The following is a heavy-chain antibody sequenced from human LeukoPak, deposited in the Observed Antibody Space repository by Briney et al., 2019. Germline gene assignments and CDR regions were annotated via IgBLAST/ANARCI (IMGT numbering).Heavy chain of an antibody. J-gene: IGHJ4*02. CDR1: GPSISSYY. Sequence: SETLSLTCSVSGPSISSYYWSWIPQPPGKGLEWIGYIYASGTTKYNPSLQSRITISVDTSKNQFSLRLTSVTAADTAVYYCARLTGGYWGQGTLVTVSS. CDR2: IYASGTT. V-gene: IGHV4-4*09. D-gene: IGHD7-27*01. CDR3: ARLTGGY.